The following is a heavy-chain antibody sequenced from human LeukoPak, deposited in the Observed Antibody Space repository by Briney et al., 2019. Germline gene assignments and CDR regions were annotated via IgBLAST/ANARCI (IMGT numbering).Heavy chain of an antibody. CDR3: AKDSHYDILTGYFMDV. D-gene: IGHD3-9*01. CDR1: GFTFDDYA. CDR2: ISWNSGSI. J-gene: IGHJ6*03. Sequence: GGSLRLSCAASGFTFDDYAMHWVRQAPGKGLEWVSGISWNSGSIGYADSVKGRFTIPRDNAKNSLYLQMNSLRAEDTALYYCAKDSHYDILTGYFMDVWGKGTTVTISS. V-gene: IGHV3-9*01.